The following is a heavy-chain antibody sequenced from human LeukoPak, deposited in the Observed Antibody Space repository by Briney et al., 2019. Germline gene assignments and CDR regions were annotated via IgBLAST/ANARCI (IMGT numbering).Heavy chain of an antibody. D-gene: IGHD4-17*01. CDR3: VRGYFGDYVLDT. J-gene: IGHJ5*02. CDR1: GGTFSSYA. CDR2: INPNSGGT. Sequence: ASVKVSCKASGGTFSSYAISWVRQAPGQGLEYLGWINPNSGGTNYAQKFQGRVTLTRDTSIDTAYIRLHSLTSDDTAVYYCVRGYFGDYVLDTWGQGALITVSS. V-gene: IGHV1-2*02.